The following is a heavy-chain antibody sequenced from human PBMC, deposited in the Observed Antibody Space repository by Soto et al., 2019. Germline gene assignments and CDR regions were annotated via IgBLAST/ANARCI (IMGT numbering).Heavy chain of an antibody. D-gene: IGHD2-2*03. CDR3: VSSDGSIHGDY. Sequence: PGWSLRLSCAASGFTFSSYGMHWVRQAPGKGLEWVTFISYDGSNKYYADSVKGRFTISRDNSKNTLYLQMNSLRAEDTAVYYCVSSDGSIHGDYWGQGTLVTVSS. CDR2: ISYDGSNK. CDR1: GFTFSSYG. V-gene: IGHV3-30*03. J-gene: IGHJ4*02.